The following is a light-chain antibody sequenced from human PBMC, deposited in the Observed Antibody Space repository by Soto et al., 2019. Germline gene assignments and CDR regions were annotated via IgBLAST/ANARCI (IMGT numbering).Light chain of an antibody. CDR1: QNIYTW. J-gene: IGKJ1*01. Sequence: DIESTYSPSAVSASVEDRVTITCRASQNIYTWLAWYQQKPGKAPHLLIYKTSSLESGVPSRFSGGGSGTEFTLTISSLQPDDFATYYCQQYKSYWTFGQGTKVDI. CDR3: QQYKSYWT. V-gene: IGKV1-5*03. CDR2: KTS.